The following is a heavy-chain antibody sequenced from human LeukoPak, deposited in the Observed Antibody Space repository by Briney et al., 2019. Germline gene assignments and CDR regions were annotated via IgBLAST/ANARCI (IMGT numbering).Heavy chain of an antibody. CDR3: AKDGEAGITMVRGVKYYFDY. Sequence: GGSLRLSCAASGFIFSSYGMHWVRQAPGKGLEWVAFIRYDGSKKYYADSVKGRFTISRDNSRNTMYLQMNSLRAEDTAVYYCAKDGEAGITMVRGVKYYFDYWGQGTLVTVSS. CDR1: GFIFSSYG. V-gene: IGHV3-30*02. D-gene: IGHD3-10*01. CDR2: IRYDGSKK. J-gene: IGHJ4*02.